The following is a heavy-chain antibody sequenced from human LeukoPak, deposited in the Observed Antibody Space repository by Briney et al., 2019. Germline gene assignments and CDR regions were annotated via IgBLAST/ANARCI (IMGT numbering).Heavy chain of an antibody. V-gene: IGHV5-10-1*01. CDR3: SIQAHPVAGRMDV. CDR1: GYRFTSYW. CDR2: FDTSDSYT. Sequence: GEPLKISYKGSGYRFTSYWISWVRQIPGKGLDWMGRFDTSDSYTSYSPSFQAHVTISAYKTSRTAYLQWSSLKASETAMYYCSIQAHPVAGRMDVWDKGTPVTVSS. J-gene: IGHJ6*04. D-gene: IGHD6-19*01.